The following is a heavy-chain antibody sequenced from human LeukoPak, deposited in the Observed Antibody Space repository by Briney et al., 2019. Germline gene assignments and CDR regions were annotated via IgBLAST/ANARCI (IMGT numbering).Heavy chain of an antibody. D-gene: IGHD4-17*01. J-gene: IGHJ6*02. Sequence: GSLRLSCAASGFTFSNYWMTWVRQAPGKGLEWVANIKQDGSEKYYVDSVKGRFTISRDNAKNSLFLQMNSLRAEDTAVYYCAKDPSTGGMDVWGQGTTVTVSS. CDR1: GFTFSNYW. CDR3: AKDPSTGGMDV. V-gene: IGHV3-7*03. CDR2: IKQDGSEK.